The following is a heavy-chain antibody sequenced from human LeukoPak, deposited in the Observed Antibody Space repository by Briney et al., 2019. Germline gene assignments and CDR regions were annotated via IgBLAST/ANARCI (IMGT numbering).Heavy chain of an antibody. J-gene: IGHJ4*02. CDR2: ISSSGRSI. Sequence: PGGSLRLSCAPSGSTVSSYEMNWVRQAPGKGLEWVSYISSSGRSIYYADFVKGRFSISRDNAKNSQYLQMNSLRAEDTAVCYCARGYSFFDYWGQGTLVTVSS. V-gene: IGHV3-48*03. CDR1: GSTVSSYE. D-gene: IGHD5-18*01. CDR3: ARGYSFFDY.